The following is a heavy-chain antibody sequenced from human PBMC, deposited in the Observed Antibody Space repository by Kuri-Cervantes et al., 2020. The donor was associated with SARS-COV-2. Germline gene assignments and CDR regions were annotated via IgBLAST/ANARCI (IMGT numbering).Heavy chain of an antibody. Sequence: SETLSLTCAVYGGSFSGYYWTWIRQPPGKGLEWIGEINHSGSTNYNPPLKSRVTISVDTSKNQISLKLSSVTAADTAVYYCARRLWSGYSFRYYHYMDVWGKGTTVTVSS. D-gene: IGHD3-3*01. CDR3: ARRLWSGYSFRYYHYMDV. CDR2: INHSGST. J-gene: IGHJ6*03. CDR1: GGSFSGYY. V-gene: IGHV4-34*01.